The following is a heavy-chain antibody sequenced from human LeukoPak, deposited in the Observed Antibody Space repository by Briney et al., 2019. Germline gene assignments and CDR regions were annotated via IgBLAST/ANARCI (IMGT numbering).Heavy chain of an antibody. CDR1: GYTFTSYG. Sequence: GASVKVSCKASGYTFTSYGISRVRQAPGQGLEWMGWISVYNGNTNYAQKLQGRVTMTTDTSTSTAYMELRSLRSDDTAVYYCARDEYSSGWYENYYYYMDVWGKGTTVTVSS. D-gene: IGHD6-19*01. CDR3: ARDEYSSGWYENYYYYMDV. CDR2: ISVYNGNT. V-gene: IGHV1-18*01. J-gene: IGHJ6*03.